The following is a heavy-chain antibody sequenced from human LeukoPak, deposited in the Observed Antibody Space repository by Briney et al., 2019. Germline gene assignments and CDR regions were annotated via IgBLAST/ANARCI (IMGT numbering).Heavy chain of an antibody. J-gene: IGHJ4*02. CDR3: AKGRSGTYSPTWDY. D-gene: IGHD1-26*01. CDR1: GFTFSSYA. Sequence: GGSLRLSCAASGFTFSSYAMSWVRQAPGKGLEWVSGISGSDGSTYYADSVKGRFTISRDNSKNTLYLQMNSLRAEDTAVYYCAKGRSGTYSPTWDYWGQGTLVAVSS. V-gene: IGHV3-23*01. CDR2: ISGSDGST.